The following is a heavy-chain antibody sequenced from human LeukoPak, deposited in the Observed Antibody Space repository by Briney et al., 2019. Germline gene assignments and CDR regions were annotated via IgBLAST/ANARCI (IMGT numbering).Heavy chain of an antibody. CDR1: GFTVSYNH. V-gene: IGHV3-21*06. CDR2: ISSGSDYI. J-gene: IGHJ4*02. CDR3: ARLDESEGDY. Sequence: GGSLRLSCAASGFTVSYNHMSWVRQAPGKRLEWVSSISSGSDYIQYADSVKGRFTISRDNAKNSLYLQMSSLSAEDTAVYYCARLDESEGDYWGQGTLVTVSS.